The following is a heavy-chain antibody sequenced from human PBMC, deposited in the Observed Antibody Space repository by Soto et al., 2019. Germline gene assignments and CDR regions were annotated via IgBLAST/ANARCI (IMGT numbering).Heavy chain of an antibody. D-gene: IGHD3-22*01. CDR3: ARVHYDSSGYYSEIFDS. Sequence: QIQLVQSGAEVKKPGASVKVSCKASVYTFTSYAITWVRQAPGQGLEWMAWISGYTGNTKYAQMLQGRVTMTTDTSTSTGYMELRSLRSDDTAVYYYARVHYDSSGYYSEIFDSWGQGTLVTVSS. V-gene: IGHV1-18*01. CDR2: ISGYTGNT. J-gene: IGHJ4*02. CDR1: VYTFTSYA.